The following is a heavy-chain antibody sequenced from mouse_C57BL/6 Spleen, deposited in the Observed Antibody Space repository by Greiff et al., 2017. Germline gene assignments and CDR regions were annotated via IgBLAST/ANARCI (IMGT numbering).Heavy chain of an antibody. V-gene: IGHV1-39*01. CDR1: GYSFTDYN. Sequence: QLQESGPELVKPGASVKISCKASGYSFTDYNMNWVKQSTGKSLEWIGVINPNYGTTSYNQKFKGKATLTVDQSSSTAYMQLNSLTSENSAVYYCARWGGPYDYELLDYWGQGTTLTVSS. D-gene: IGHD2-4*01. CDR3: ARWGGPYDYELLDY. CDR2: INPNYGTT. J-gene: IGHJ2*01.